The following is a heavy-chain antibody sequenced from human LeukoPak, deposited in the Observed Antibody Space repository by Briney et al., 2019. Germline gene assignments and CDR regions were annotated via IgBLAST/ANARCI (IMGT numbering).Heavy chain of an antibody. Sequence: GASVKVSCKASGGTFSSYAISWVRQAPGQGLEWMGGIIPIFGTANYVQKFQGRVTITADESTSIAYMELSSLRSEDTAVYYCARDWDQRNYYYGMDVWGKGTTVTVSS. J-gene: IGHJ6*04. CDR2: IIPIFGTA. D-gene: IGHD1-26*01. CDR3: ARDWDQRNYYYGMDV. CDR1: GGTFSSYA. V-gene: IGHV1-69*01.